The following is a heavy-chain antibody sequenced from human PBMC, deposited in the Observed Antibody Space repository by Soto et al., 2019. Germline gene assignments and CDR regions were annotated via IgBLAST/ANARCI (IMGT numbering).Heavy chain of an antibody. J-gene: IGHJ6*02. CDR2: ISGSGGST. V-gene: IGHV3-23*01. CDR3: AKFQVEGYHNYYGMDV. CDR1: GFTFSSYA. Sequence: LRLSCAASGFTFSSYAMSWVRQAPGKGLEWVSAISGSGGSTYYADSVKGRFTISRDNSRDTVYLEMNSLRAEDTAIYYCAKFQVEGYHNYYGMDVWGQGTTVTVS.